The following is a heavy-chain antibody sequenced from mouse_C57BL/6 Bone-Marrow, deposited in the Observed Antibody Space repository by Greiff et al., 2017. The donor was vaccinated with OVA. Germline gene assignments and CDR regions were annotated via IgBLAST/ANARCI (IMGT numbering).Heavy chain of an antibody. CDR2: INPSTGGT. CDR3: ARRTGGSLDY. V-gene: IGHV1-42*01. D-gene: IGHD1-1*02. J-gene: IGHJ2*01. CDR1: GYSFTGYY. Sequence: EVQRVESGPELVKPGASVKISCKASGYSFTGYYMNWVKQSPEKSLEWIGEINPSTGGTTYNQKFKAKATLTVDKSSSTAYMQLKSLTSEDSAVYYCARRTGGSLDYWGQGTTLTVAS.